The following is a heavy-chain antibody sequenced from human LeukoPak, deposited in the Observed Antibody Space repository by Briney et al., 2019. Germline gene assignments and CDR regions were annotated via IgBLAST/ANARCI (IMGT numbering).Heavy chain of an antibody. J-gene: IGHJ4*02. CDR3: ARLIFNYYDILTGYLDY. V-gene: IGHV4-38-2*02. CDR2: IYYSGST. Sequence: SETLSLTCTVSGYSISSGYYWGWIRQPPGKGLEWIGSIYYSGSTYYNPSLKSRVTISVDTSKNQFSLKLSSVTAADTAVYYCARLIFNYYDILTGYLDYWGQGTLVTVSS. CDR1: GYSISSGYY. D-gene: IGHD3-9*01.